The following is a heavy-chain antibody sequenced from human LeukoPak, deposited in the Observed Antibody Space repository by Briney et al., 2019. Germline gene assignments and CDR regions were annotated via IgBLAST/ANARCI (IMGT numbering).Heavy chain of an antibody. J-gene: IGHJ5*02. D-gene: IGHD2-2*01. V-gene: IGHV5-10-1*01. CDR2: IDPSDSYT. CDR1: GYSFTNYW. CDR3: ARGVQLSTPSWFDP. Sequence: GESLKISCKGSGYSFTNYWISWVRQMPGKGLEWMGKIDPSDSYTNYSPSFQGHVTISADKSISTAYLQWSSLKASDTAMYYCARGVQLSTPSWFDPWGQGTLVTVSS.